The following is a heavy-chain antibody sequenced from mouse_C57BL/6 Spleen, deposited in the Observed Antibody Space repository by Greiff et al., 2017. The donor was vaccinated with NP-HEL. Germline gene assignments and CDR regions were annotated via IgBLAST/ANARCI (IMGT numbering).Heavy chain of an antibody. J-gene: IGHJ2*01. Sequence: QVQLQQSGPELVKPGASVKISCKASGYAFSSSWMNWVKQRPGKGLEWIGRIYPGDGDTNYNGKFKGKATLTADKSSSTAYMQLSSLTSEDSAVYFCARSGGRGPGYFDYWGQGTTLTVSS. D-gene: IGHD3-1*01. CDR2: IYPGDGDT. V-gene: IGHV1-82*01. CDR1: GYAFSSSW. CDR3: ARSGGRGPGYFDY.